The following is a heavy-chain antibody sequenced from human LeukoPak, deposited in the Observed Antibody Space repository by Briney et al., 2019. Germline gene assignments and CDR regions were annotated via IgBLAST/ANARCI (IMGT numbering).Heavy chain of an antibody. CDR3: TTGGRDCSSTSCPDY. CDR2: IKSKTDGGTT. V-gene: IGHV3-15*01. Sequence: GGSLRLSCAASGSTFSNAWMSWVRQAPGKGLEWVGRIKSKTDGGTTDYAAPVKGRFTISRDDSKNTLYLQMNSLKTEDTAVYYCTTGGRDCSSTSCPDYWGQGTLVTVSS. J-gene: IGHJ4*02. CDR1: GSTFSNAW. D-gene: IGHD2-2*01.